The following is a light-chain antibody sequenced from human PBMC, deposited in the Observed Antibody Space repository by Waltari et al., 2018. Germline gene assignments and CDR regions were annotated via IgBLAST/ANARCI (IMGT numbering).Light chain of an antibody. J-gene: IGKJ4*01. Sequence: DVQMTQSPSTLSASVGDRVTITCRAREDINTWLAWYQQKPGKAPKLLTADAASLKSGVPSRFSGSGSGTDFTLTITSMQPDDFATYYCQHYKNFPLTFGGGTNVEV. V-gene: IGKV1-5*01. CDR3: QHYKNFPLT. CDR2: DAA. CDR1: EDINTW.